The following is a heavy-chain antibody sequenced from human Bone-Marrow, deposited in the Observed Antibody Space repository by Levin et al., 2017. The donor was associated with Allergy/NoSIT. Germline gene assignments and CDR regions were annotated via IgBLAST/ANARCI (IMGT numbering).Heavy chain of an antibody. V-gene: IGHV3-9*01. CDR3: AKAGNVRGSIAAADY. CDR1: GFSFADYA. CDR2: ISSSSGSI. D-gene: IGHD6-25*01. J-gene: IGHJ4*02. Sequence: SLKISCAASGFSFADYAMHWVRQAPGKGLEWVAVISSSSGSIGYADSVKGRFTISRDNTENSLYLQMNSLRREDTALYYCAKAGNVRGSIAAADYWGQGTLVTVSS.